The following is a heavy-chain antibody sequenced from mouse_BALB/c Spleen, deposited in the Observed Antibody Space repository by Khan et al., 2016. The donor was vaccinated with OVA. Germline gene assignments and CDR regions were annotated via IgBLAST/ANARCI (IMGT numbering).Heavy chain of an antibody. CDR1: GYTFTSNT. V-gene: IGHV1-4*01. CDR2: INPRSGYT. Sequence: QVQLKQSGAELARPGASVRMSCKASGYTFTSNTMHWIKQRPGQGLEWIGYINPRSGYTNYNQNFKDKATLTADKSSSTAYMQLSSLTSEDSAVYYCARRTTGYTMDSWGQGTSVTFSS. D-gene: IGHD2-14*01. CDR3: ARRTTGYTMDS. J-gene: IGHJ4*01.